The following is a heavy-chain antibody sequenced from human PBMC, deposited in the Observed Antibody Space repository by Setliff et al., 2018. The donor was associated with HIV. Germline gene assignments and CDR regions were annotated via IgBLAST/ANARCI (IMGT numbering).Heavy chain of an antibody. D-gene: IGHD5-12*01. J-gene: IGHJ4*02. CDR3: ARDNKVAPLDF. CDR2: ISAYNGDT. V-gene: IGHV1-18*01. Sequence: ASVKVSCKASGYTFTSYGNSWVRQAPGQGLEWMGWISAYNGDTNYAQKLQGRVTMTTDTSTSTAYMELRSLRSDDTAVYYCARDNKVAPLDFWGQGTLVTVSS. CDR1: GYTFTSYG.